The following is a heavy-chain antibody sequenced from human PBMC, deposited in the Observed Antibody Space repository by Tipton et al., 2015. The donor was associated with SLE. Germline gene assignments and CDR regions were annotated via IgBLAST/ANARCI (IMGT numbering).Heavy chain of an antibody. J-gene: IGHJ5*02. CDR1: GYSISNGFH. CDR3: ARAQQWLVQNNWFDP. CDR2: IHHSGST. Sequence: TLSLTCTVSGYSISNGFHWAWLRQPPGKGLGWIGSIHHSGSTYYNPSLKSRVTISVDTSKNQFSLKLSSVTATDAAVYYCARAQQWLVQNNWFDPWGQGTLVTVSS. D-gene: IGHD6-19*01. V-gene: IGHV4-38-2*02.